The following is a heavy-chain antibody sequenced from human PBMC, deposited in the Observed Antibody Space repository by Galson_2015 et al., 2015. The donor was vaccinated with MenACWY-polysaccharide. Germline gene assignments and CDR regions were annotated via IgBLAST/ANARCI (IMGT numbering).Heavy chain of an antibody. V-gene: IGHV3-69-1*01. D-gene: IGHD3-22*01. J-gene: IGHJ3*02. CDR3: ARAPYFHDSGGYYRNAFDI. Sequence: SLRLSCAASGFTFSDYAMNWVRQAPGKGLEWVSFISTSNIFYADSMKGRFTISRDSAKNSVYLQMNNLRAEDTAVYYCARAPYFHDSGGYYRNAFDIWAKGQWSPSPQ. CDR2: ISTSNI. CDR1: GFTFSDYA.